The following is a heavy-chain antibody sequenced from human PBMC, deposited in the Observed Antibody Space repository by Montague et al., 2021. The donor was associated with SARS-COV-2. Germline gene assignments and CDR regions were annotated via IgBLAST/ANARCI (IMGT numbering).Heavy chain of an antibody. CDR2: ISTSSSTI. CDR1: GFTFSSYS. V-gene: IGHV3-48*02. CDR3: ARDGGTITIFGVLSLLRYFDY. Sequence: SLRLSCAASGFTFSSYSMNWVRQAPGKGLEWVSFISTSSSTIYYADSVKGRFTISRDNAKNSLYLQMNSLRDEDKAVYYCARDGGTITIFGVLSLLRYFDYWGQGTLVTVSS. D-gene: IGHD3-3*01. J-gene: IGHJ4*02.